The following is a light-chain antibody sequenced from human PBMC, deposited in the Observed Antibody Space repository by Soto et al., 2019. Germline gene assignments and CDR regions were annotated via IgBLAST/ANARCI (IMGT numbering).Light chain of an antibody. CDR1: SSDVGGYNY. J-gene: IGLJ2*01. CDR3: SSYTSSSTPA. CDR2: DVS. V-gene: IGLV2-14*01. Sequence: QFALTQPASVSGSPGQSITISCTGTSSDVGGYNYVSWYQQHPGKAPKLMIYDVSNRPSGVSNRFSGSKSGNTASLTISGLQAEDEADYYCSSYTSSSTPAFGGGTKLTVL.